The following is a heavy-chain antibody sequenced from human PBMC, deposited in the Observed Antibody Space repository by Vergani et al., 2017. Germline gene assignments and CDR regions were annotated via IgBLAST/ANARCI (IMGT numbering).Heavy chain of an antibody. V-gene: IGHV3-20*04. CDR3: AREHYYDSSGPNGYFDY. CDR2: INWNGGSI. J-gene: IGHJ4*02. D-gene: IGHD3-22*01. Sequence: EVQLVESGGGVVRPGGSLRLSCAASGFTFDDYGMSWVRQAPGKGLEWVSGINWNGGSIGYADSVKGRFTISRDNAKNSLYLQMNSLRAEDTALYYCAREHYYDSSGPNGYFDYWGQGTLVTVSS. CDR1: GFTFDDYG.